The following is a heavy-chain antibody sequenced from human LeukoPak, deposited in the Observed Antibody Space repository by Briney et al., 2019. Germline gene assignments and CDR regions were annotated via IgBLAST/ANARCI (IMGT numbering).Heavy chain of an antibody. CDR2: ISAYNGNT. Sequence: ASVTVSCKASGYTFTSYGISWVRQAPGQGLEWMGWISAYNGNTNYAQKLQGRVTMTTDTSTSTAYMELRSLRSDDTAVYYCARLQGYYGDYRMDYWGQGTLVTVSS. CDR3: ARLQGYYGDYRMDY. CDR1: GYTFTSYG. D-gene: IGHD4-17*01. J-gene: IGHJ4*02. V-gene: IGHV1-18*01.